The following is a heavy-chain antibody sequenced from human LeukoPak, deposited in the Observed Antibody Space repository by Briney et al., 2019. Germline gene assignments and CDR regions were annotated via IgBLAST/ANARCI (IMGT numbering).Heavy chain of an antibody. D-gene: IGHD3-10*01. V-gene: IGHV3-15*01. J-gene: IGHJ5*02. CDR1: GFTLSKAW. Sequence: GGSLRLSRAASGFTLSKAWMSCVREAPGKGLEWVGHIKSKSDGGTTDYAAPVKGRFIISRDDSENTLYLQMNSLQIEDTAVYFCTGAGFGAYFDGWLFDPWGEGTLVTVSS. CDR2: IKSKSDGGTT. CDR3: TGAGFGAYFDGWLFDP.